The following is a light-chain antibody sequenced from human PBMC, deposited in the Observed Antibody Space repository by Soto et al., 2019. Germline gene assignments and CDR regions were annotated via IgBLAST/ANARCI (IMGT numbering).Light chain of an antibody. CDR1: RSNIGSNT. Sequence: QSVLTQPPSASGTPGQRVTMSSSGSRSNIGSNTVNWYQQLPGTAPRLLIYRNNQRPSGVPDRFSGSKSGTSASLAISGLQSEDEADYYCAAWDDSLNGPVFGGGTKLTVL. J-gene: IGLJ3*02. CDR2: RNN. CDR3: AAWDDSLNGPV. V-gene: IGLV1-44*01.